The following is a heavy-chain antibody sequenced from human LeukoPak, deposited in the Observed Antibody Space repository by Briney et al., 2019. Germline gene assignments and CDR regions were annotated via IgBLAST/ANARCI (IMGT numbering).Heavy chain of an antibody. CDR1: GYTFTSYG. V-gene: IGHV1-18*01. CDR3: ARDVDTSMAYYFDC. Sequence: ASVKVSFKASGYTFTSYGISWVRQAPGQGLEWMGWISAYNGNTNYAQRVQGRVTMTTDTSTSTAYMELRSLRSDDTAVYYCARDVDTSMAYYFDCWSQGTLVTVSS. CDR2: ISAYNGNT. D-gene: IGHD5-18*01. J-gene: IGHJ4*02.